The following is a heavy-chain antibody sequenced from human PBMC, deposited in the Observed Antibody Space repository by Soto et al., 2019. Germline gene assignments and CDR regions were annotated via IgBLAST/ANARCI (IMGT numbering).Heavy chain of an antibody. D-gene: IGHD2-15*01. CDR3: ARDQGDCSGGSCYFDY. J-gene: IGHJ4*02. Sequence: SETLSLTCTVSGGSIISYYWSWILQPPGKGLEWIGYIYYSGSTNYNPSLKSRVTISVDTSKNQFSLKLSSVTAADTAVYYCARDQGDCSGGSCYFDYWGQGTLVTVSS. CDR2: IYYSGST. CDR1: GGSIISYY. V-gene: IGHV4-59*01.